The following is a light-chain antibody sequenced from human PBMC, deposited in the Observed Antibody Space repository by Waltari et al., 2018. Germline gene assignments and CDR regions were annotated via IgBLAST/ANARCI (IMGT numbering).Light chain of an antibody. CDR2: GAS. CDR3: QQYGSSPYT. Sequence: EIVLTQSPGTLSLSPGERATLSCRATQSVSSNSLAWYQHKPGQAPRLLIYGASSRATGIPDRFSGSGSGTDFTLTISRLEPEDFAVYYCQQYGSSPYTFGQGTKLEIK. V-gene: IGKV3-20*01. CDR1: QSVSSNS. J-gene: IGKJ2*01.